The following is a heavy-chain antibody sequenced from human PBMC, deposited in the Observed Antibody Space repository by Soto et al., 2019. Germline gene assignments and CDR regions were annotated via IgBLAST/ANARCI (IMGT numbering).Heavy chain of an antibody. J-gene: IGHJ4*02. D-gene: IGHD6-13*01. CDR2: ISGSGGDT. CDR1: GFTFSSYA. CDR3: AKSWAAAADYYCDY. V-gene: IGHV3-23*01. Sequence: EVQVLESGGGLVQPGGSLRLSCAASGFTFSSYALSWVRQAPGKGLEWVSGISGSGGDTYYADSVKGRFTISRDNSKNTLYLQMNSLRAEDTAVYYCAKSWAAAADYYCDYWGQGTLVTVSS.